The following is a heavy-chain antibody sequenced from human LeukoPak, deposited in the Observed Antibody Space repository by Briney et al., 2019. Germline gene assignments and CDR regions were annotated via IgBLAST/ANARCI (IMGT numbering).Heavy chain of an antibody. CDR2: IKHDGSEK. CDR1: GFTFSTYW. Sequence: GGSLRLSCAASGFTFSTYWMTWVRQAPGKGLVWVANIKHDGSEKYYVDSVRGRFTISRDNAKNSLYLQFNSLRAEDTAVYYCARLSTDYYYMDVWGKGTTVTISS. J-gene: IGHJ6*03. CDR3: ARLSTDYYYMDV. D-gene: IGHD4/OR15-4a*01. V-gene: IGHV3-7*01.